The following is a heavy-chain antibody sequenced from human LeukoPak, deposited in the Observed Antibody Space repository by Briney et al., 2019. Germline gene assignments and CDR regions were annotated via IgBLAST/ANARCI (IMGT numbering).Heavy chain of an antibody. V-gene: IGHV1-8*01. CDR1: GYTFTSYD. CDR2: MNPNSGNT. D-gene: IGHD6-13*01. Sequence: ASVKVSCKASGYTFTSYDINWVRQATGQGLEWMGWMNPNSGNTGYAQKFQGRVTMTRNTSISTAYMELSSLRSEDTAVYYCAREGTASSSWETYYYYYYYMDVWGKGTTVTISS. J-gene: IGHJ6*03. CDR3: AREGTASSSWETYYYYYYYMDV.